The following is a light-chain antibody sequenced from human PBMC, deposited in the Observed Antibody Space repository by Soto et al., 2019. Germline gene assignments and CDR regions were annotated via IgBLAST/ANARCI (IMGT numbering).Light chain of an antibody. Sequence: QSVLTQPASVSGSPGQSINLSCTGTSGDVGSYNLVSWYQHHPGKAPKLMIYEGSKRPSGVSNRFSGSKSGSTASLTISGLQAEDEADYYCCSYARRSTYVFGTGTKLTVL. CDR3: CSYARRSTYV. CDR1: SGDVGSYNL. CDR2: EGS. J-gene: IGLJ1*01. V-gene: IGLV2-23*01.